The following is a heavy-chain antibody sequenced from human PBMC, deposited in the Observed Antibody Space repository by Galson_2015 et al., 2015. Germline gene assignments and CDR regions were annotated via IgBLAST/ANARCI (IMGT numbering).Heavy chain of an antibody. J-gene: IGHJ4*02. CDR2: VSGSGSST. V-gene: IGHV3-23*01. CDR1: GFTFSIYA. CDR3: ASQRPWGRWTGCPFDY. Sequence: SLRLSCAASGFTFSIYAMTWVRQAPGKGLEWVSGVSGSGSSTFYADSVKGRFTISRDKSKNTLYLQMNSLRAEDTAIYYCASQRPWGRWTGCPFDYWGQGALVTVSS. D-gene: IGHD4-23*01.